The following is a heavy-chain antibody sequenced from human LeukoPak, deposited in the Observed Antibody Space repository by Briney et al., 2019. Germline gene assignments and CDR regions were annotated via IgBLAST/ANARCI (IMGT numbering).Heavy chain of an antibody. Sequence: GGSLRLSCAASGFTFSSNWMSWVRQAPGKGLEWVANIKQDGSEKYYVDSVKGRFTISRDNAKNSLYLQMNSLRAEDTAVYYCARDQGFDSSGPLGFGFDYWGQGTLVTVSS. CDR1: GFTFSSNW. D-gene: IGHD3-22*01. J-gene: IGHJ4*02. CDR2: IKQDGSEK. V-gene: IGHV3-7*01. CDR3: ARDQGFDSSGPLGFGFDY.